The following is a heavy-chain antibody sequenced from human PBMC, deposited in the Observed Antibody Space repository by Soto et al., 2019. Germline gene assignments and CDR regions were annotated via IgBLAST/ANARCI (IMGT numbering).Heavy chain of an antibody. V-gene: IGHV3-49*03. Sequence: PGGSLRLSCTASGFTFGDYAMSWFRQAPGKGLEWVGFIRSKAYGGTTEYAASVKGRFTISRDDSKSIAYLQMNSLKTEDTAVYYCTRDPVGGYDVYFDYWGQGTLVTVSS. D-gene: IGHD5-12*01. J-gene: IGHJ4*02. CDR3: TRDPVGGYDVYFDY. CDR2: IRSKAYGGTT. CDR1: GFTFGDYA.